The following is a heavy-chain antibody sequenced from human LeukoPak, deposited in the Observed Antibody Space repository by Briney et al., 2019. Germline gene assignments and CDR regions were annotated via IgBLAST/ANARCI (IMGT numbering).Heavy chain of an antibody. D-gene: IGHD3-10*01. CDR3: AKDLYTGMVRGVVCDY. J-gene: IGHJ4*02. CDR1: GFIFNSYG. V-gene: IGHV3-30*02. CDR2: IRYDGSNK. Sequence: GGSLRLSCAASGFIFNSYGMHWVRQAPGKGLEWVAFIRYDGSNKYYADSVKGRFTISRDNSKNTLYLQMNSLRAEDTAVYYCAKDLYTGMVRGVVCDYWGQGTLVTVSS.